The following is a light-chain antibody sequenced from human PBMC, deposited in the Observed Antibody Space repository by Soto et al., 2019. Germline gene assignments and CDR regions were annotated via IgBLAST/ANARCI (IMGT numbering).Light chain of an antibody. Sequence: EIVMTQSPATLSVSPGERATLSCRASQNIGGTLAWYQQKPGQAPRLLFYGASTRATGIPARFSGSGSGTEFTLTISSLQSEDFAVYYCQQFHNWPPLTFGGATKVDIK. J-gene: IGKJ4*01. CDR3: QQFHNWPPLT. V-gene: IGKV3-15*01. CDR2: GAS. CDR1: QNIGGT.